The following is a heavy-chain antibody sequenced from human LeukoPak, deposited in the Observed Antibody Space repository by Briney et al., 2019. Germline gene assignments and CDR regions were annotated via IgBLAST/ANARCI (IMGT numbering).Heavy chain of an antibody. CDR1: GGSFSGYY. V-gene: IGHV4-34*01. Sequence: PSETLSLTCAVYGGSFSGYYWSWIRQPPGKGLEWIGEINHSGSTNYNPSLKSRVTISVDTSKNQFSLKLSSVTAADTAVYYCATPPPMGYCSGGSCYRSFDYWGQGTLVTVSS. J-gene: IGHJ4*02. CDR3: ATPPPMGYCSGGSCYRSFDY. D-gene: IGHD2-15*01. CDR2: INHSGST.